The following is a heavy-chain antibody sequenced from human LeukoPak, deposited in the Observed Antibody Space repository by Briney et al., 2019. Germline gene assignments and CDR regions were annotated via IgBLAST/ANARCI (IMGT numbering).Heavy chain of an antibody. CDR1: GYTFTSYD. V-gene: IGHV1-69*04. D-gene: IGHD3-16*01. J-gene: IGHJ4*02. CDR3: ARAHVSERGSFDY. Sequence: SVKVSCKASGYTFTSYDINWVRQAPGQGLEWMGRIIPILGIANYAQKFQGRVTITADKSTSTAYMELSSLRSEDTAVYYCARAHVSERGSFDYWGQGTLVTVSS. CDR2: IIPILGIA.